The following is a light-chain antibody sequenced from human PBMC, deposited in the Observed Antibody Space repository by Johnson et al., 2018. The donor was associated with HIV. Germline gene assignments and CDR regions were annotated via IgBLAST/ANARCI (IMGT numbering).Light chain of an antibody. CDR3: GTLDSSLSVI. CDR1: SSNIGNNY. Sequence: QSVLTQPPSVSAAPGQKVSISCSGSSSNIGNNYVSWYQQLPGTAPKLLIYDNNKRPSGIPDRFSGSKSGTSATLGITGLQTGDEADYYCGTLDSSLSVIFENGTTVTVL. CDR2: DNN. V-gene: IGLV1-51*01. J-gene: IGLJ1*01.